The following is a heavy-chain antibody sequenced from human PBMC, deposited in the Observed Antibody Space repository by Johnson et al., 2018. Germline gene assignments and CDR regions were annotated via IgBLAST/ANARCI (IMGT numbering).Heavy chain of an antibody. Sequence: QVQLVQSGGGVVQPGRSLRLSCAASGFTFSSYDMHWVRQAPGKGLEWVAVISYDGSNKYYADSAKGRFTISRDNSKNTLYLQMNSLRAEDTAVYYCAKDRASRPLGYYYMDVWGKGTTVIVSS. J-gene: IGHJ6*03. CDR1: GFTFSSYD. CDR3: AKDRASRPLGYYYMDV. D-gene: IGHD6-6*01. V-gene: IGHV3-30*18. CDR2: ISYDGSNK.